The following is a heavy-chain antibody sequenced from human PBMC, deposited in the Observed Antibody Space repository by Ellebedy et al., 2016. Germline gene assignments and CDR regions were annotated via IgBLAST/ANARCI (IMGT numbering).Heavy chain of an antibody. CDR3: AKCRHSTGCLIDS. D-gene: IGHD6-19*01. J-gene: IGHJ4*02. Sequence: GGSLRLSCAASGFTFTDFAMSWVRQAPGKGLEWVSTISSAGSPNYADSVRGRFTTSRDSFKDTLFLEMDILRADDTAIYYCAKCRHSTGCLIDSWGQGTLVTVSS. CDR2: ISSAGSP. CDR1: GFTFTDFA. V-gene: IGHV3-23*01.